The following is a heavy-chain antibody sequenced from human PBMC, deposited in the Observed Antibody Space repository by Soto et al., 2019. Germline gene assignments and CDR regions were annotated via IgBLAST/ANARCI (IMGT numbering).Heavy chain of an antibody. Sequence: GESLKISCKGSGYSFSTYWIAWVRQMAGKGLDWMGIIYPGDSDTRYSPSFQGQVTISADKSITTAYLQWSSLKASDTAMYYCARLPLSQLYYYGLDVWGQGTAVTVSS. CDR1: GYSFSTYW. CDR3: ARLPLSQLYYYGLDV. J-gene: IGHJ6*02. D-gene: IGHD2-2*01. V-gene: IGHV5-51*01. CDR2: IYPGDSDT.